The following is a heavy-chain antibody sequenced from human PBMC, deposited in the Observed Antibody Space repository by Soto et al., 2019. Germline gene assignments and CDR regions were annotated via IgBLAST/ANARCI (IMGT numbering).Heavy chain of an antibody. D-gene: IGHD3-10*01. CDR1: GGSFSGYY. J-gene: IGHJ4*02. V-gene: IGHV4-34*01. CDR2: INHSGST. CDR3: ARSQRRRDFMVVRGVILPYFDY. Sequence: SETLSLTCAVYGGSFSGYYWGWIRQPPGEGLEWIGEINHSGSTNYNPSLKSRVTISVDTSKNQFSLKLSSVTAADTAVYYCARSQRRRDFMVVRGVILPYFDYWGQGTLVTVSS.